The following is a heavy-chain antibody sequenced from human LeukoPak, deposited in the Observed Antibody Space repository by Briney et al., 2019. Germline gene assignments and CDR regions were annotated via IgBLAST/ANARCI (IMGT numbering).Heavy chain of an antibody. D-gene: IGHD6-13*01. J-gene: IGHJ4*01. CDR2: IRHDGSEK. CDR1: GFTFTDYW. V-gene: IGHV3-7*01. Sequence: GGSLRLSCEVSGFTFTDYWMNWVRQGPGKGPEWVASIRHDGSEKTYVDSVKGRFTISRDNTKNSLSLQLNGLRAEDTAVYYCARDGTAAGLYFDLWGQGTLVTVSS. CDR3: ARDGTAAGLYFDL.